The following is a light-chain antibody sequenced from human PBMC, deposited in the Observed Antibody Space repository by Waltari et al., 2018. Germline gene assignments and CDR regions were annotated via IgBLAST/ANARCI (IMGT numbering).Light chain of an antibody. CDR3: QSWDSTVVQ. V-gene: IGLV3-1*01. Sequence: SYDLTQPPSVSVSPGQTASIPCSGDKLGDKNVCWYQQKTGQSPVVVIFRDTQRPSGIPERFSGSNSGNTATLTITGTQALDAADYYCQSWDSTVVQFGGGTKLTVL. CDR2: RDT. J-gene: IGLJ2*01. CDR1: KLGDKN.